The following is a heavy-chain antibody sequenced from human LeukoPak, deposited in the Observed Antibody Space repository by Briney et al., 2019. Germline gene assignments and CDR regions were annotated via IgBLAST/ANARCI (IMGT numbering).Heavy chain of an antibody. CDR1: GFTFSSYS. V-gene: IGHV3-48*01. D-gene: IGHD1-26*01. CDR3: ARDPGYSGTSGH. J-gene: IGHJ4*02. Sequence: PGGSLRLSCAASGFTFSSYSMNWVRQAPGKGLEWVSYISSSSSTIYYADSVKGRFTISRDNAKNSLYLQMNSLRAEDTAVYYCARDPGYSGTSGHWGQGALVTVSS. CDR2: ISSSSSTI.